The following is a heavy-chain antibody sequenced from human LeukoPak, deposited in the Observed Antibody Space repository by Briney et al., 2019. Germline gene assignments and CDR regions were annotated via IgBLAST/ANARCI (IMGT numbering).Heavy chain of an antibody. V-gene: IGHV3-30*18. Sequence: PGRSLRLSCAASGFTFSSYGMHWVRQAPGKGLEWVAVISYDGSNKYYADSVKGRFTISRDNSKNTLYLQMNSLIAEDMAVYYCAKDSGSGSYFDFDYRGQGTLVTVSS. D-gene: IGHD1-26*01. CDR1: GFTFSSYG. CDR3: AKDSGSGSYFDFDY. CDR2: ISYDGSNK. J-gene: IGHJ4*02.